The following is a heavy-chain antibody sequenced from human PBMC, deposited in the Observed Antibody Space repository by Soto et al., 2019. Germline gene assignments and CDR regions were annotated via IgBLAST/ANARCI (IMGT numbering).Heavy chain of an antibody. CDR3: ARDGMVRGAQCSKCMDV. CDR1: GGSISSGGYY. Sequence: PSETLSLTCTVSGGSISSGGYYWSWIRQHPGKGLEWIGYIYYSGSTYYNPSLKSRVTISVDTSKNQFSLKLSSVTAADTAVYYCARDGMVRGAQCSKCMDVWGQGTTVTVSS. V-gene: IGHV4-31*03. CDR2: IYYSGST. J-gene: IGHJ6*02. D-gene: IGHD3-10*01.